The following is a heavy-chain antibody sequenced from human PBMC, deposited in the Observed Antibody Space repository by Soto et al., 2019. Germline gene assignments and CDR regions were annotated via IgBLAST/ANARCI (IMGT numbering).Heavy chain of an antibody. V-gene: IGHV1-18*01. CDR3: ARVVRMYYDFWSGYQDFDY. CDR1: GYTFTSYG. CDR2: ISAYNGNT. J-gene: IGHJ4*02. Sequence: ASVKVSCKASGYTFTSYGISWVRQAPGQGLEWMGWISAYNGNTNYAQKLQGRVTMTTDTSTSTAYMELRSLRSDDTAVYYCARVVRMYYDFWSGYQDFDYWGQGTLVTV. D-gene: IGHD3-3*01.